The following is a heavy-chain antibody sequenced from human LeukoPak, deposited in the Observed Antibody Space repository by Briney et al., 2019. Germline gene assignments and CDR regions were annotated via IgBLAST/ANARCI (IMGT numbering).Heavy chain of an antibody. J-gene: IGHJ4*02. CDR3: ARDPGSSSSGGNY. CDR1: GYTFTSYG. V-gene: IGHV1-2*02. Sequence: ASVKVSCKASGYTFTSYGISWVRQAPGQGLEWMGWINPNSGGTNYAQKFQGRVTMTRDTSISTAYMEVNSLRSDDTAVYYCARDPGSSSSGGNYWGQGTLVTVSS. CDR2: INPNSGGT. D-gene: IGHD6-6*01.